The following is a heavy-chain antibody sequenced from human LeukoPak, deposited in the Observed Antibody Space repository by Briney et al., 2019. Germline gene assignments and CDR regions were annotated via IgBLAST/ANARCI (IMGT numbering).Heavy chain of an antibody. V-gene: IGHV1-2*02. CDR2: INPNSGGT. D-gene: IGHD3-22*01. CDR3: ARAAYYDSSGYRYDAFDI. J-gene: IGHJ3*02. CDR1: GYTFTGYY. Sequence: GASVKVSCKASGYTFTGYYMHWVRQAPGQGLEWMGWINPNSGGTNYAQQFQGRVTMTRDTSISTAYMELSRLRSDDTAVYYCARAAYYDSSGYRYDAFDIWGQGTMVTVSS.